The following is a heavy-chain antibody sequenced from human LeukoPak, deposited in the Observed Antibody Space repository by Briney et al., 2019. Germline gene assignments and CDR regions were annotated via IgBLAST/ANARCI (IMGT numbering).Heavy chain of an antibody. J-gene: IGHJ4*02. V-gene: IGHV4-59*01. Sequence: ASETLSLTCTVSGGSISSYYWSWIRQPPGKGLEWIGYIYYSGSTNYNPSLKSRVTISVDTSKNQFSLKLSSVTAADTAVYYCAGHPLSIAAAGRVFWGQGTLVTVSS. CDR2: IYYSGST. CDR1: GGSISSYY. D-gene: IGHD6-13*01. CDR3: AGHPLSIAAAGRVF.